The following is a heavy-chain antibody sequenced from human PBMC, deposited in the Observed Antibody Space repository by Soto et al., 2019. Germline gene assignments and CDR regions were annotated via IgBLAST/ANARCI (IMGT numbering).Heavy chain of an antibody. CDR1: GGSISSGGYS. V-gene: IGHV4-30-2*01. Sequence: QLQLQESGSGLVKPSQTLSLTCAVSGGSISSGGYSWRWIRQPPGKGLEWIGYIYHSGSTYYNPSRKSRVTISVDRSKNQFSLKLSSVTAADTAVYYCARGWHGSSWYNWFDPWGQGTLVTVSS. CDR3: ARGWHGSSWYNWFDP. D-gene: IGHD6-13*01. CDR2: IYHSGST. J-gene: IGHJ5*02.